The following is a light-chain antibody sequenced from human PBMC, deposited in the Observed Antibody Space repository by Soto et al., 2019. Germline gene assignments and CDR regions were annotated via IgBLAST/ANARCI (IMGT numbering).Light chain of an antibody. J-gene: IGLJ3*02. CDR2: DVR. CDR1: TSDVGSYNY. Sequence: QSALTQPRSVSGSPGQSVSISCTGTTSDVGSYNYVSWYQQHPGKAPRLMISDVRKRPSGVPDRFSGSKSGNTASLTISGLRAEDEADYYCCSYAGSYVWVFGGGTKLTVL. V-gene: IGLV2-11*01. CDR3: CSYAGSYVWV.